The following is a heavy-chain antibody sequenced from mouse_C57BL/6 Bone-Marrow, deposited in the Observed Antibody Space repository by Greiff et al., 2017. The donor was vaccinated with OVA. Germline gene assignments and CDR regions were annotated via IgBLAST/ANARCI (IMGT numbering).Heavy chain of an antibody. Sequence: VQLQESGAELARPGASVKLSCKASGYTFTSYGISWVKQRTGQGLEWIGEIYPRSGNTYYNEKFKGKATLTADKSSSTAYMELRSLTSEDSAVYFCAKGYHGYFDVWGTGTTVTVSS. CDR2: IYPRSGNT. CDR1: GYTFTSYG. V-gene: IGHV1-81*01. CDR3: AKGYHGYFDV. J-gene: IGHJ1*03. D-gene: IGHD2-2*01.